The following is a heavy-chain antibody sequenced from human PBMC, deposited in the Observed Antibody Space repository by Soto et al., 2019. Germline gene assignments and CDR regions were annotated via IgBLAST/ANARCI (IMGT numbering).Heavy chain of an antibody. D-gene: IGHD6-13*01. V-gene: IGHV1-69*06. CDR2: IIPIFGTA. CDR1: GGTFSSYA. J-gene: IGHJ5*02. CDR3: ARANLSSAGSLISNWFDP. Sequence: SVKVSCKASGGTFSSYAISWVRQAPGQGLEWMGGIIPIFGTANYAQKFQGRVTITADKSTSTAYMELSSLRSEDTAVYYCARANLSSAGSLISNWFDPWGQGTLVPVSS.